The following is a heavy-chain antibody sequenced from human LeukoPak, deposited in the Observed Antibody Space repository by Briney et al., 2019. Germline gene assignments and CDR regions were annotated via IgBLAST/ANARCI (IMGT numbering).Heavy chain of an antibody. Sequence: GGSLRLSCAASGFTFSGYSMNWVRQAPGKGLEWVSSISSSSSYIYYADSVKGRFTISRDNSKNTLYLQMNSLRAEDTAVYYCAKGSEYSYFDYWGQGTLVTVSS. CDR2: ISSSSSYI. CDR1: GFTFSGYS. D-gene: IGHD6-6*01. J-gene: IGHJ4*02. CDR3: AKGSEYSYFDY. V-gene: IGHV3-21*04.